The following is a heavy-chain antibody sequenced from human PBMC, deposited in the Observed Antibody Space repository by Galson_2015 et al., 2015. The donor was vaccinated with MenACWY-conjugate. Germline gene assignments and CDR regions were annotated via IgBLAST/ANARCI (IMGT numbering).Heavy chain of an antibody. CDR3: AKGPIRGSKSLFDL. CDR2: IRGDSGSI. V-gene: IGHV3-23*01. Sequence: SLRLSCAASGFIFSDFAMSWVRQAPGRGLEWISLIRGDSGSIYYADSVKGRLTISRDNSKNTLYLQMNSLRAEDTAVYYCAKGPIRGSKSLFDLWGQGALVTVSS. D-gene: IGHD3-10*01. CDR1: GFIFSDFA. J-gene: IGHJ4*02.